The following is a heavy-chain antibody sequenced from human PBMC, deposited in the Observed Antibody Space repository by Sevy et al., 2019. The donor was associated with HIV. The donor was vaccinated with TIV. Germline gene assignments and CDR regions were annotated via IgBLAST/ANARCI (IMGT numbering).Heavy chain of an antibody. CDR2: IWNDGSNK. V-gene: IGHV3-33*01. CDR1: GFTFSNYG. D-gene: IGHD3-22*01. Sequence: GGSLRLSCAASGFTFSNYGMHWVRQAPGKGLEWVAVIWNDGSNKYYADSVKGRFTISRDNSKNTLYLQMNSLRVEDTAVYFCARGGDVNDRSAKRDFDYCGQGTLVTVSS. CDR3: ARGGDVNDRSAKRDFDY. J-gene: IGHJ4*02.